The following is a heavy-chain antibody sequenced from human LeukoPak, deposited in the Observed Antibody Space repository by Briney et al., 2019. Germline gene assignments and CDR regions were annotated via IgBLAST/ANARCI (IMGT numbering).Heavy chain of an antibody. J-gene: IGHJ4*02. D-gene: IGHD2-2*02. CDR3: ARGGVAAAIQRGEGNFDY. CDR2: ISYDGSNK. Sequence: GGSLRLSCAASGFTFSSYAMHWVRQAPGKGLEWVAVISYDGSNKYYADSVKGRFTISRDNPENTLYLQMNSLRAEDTAVYYCARGGVAAAIQRGEGNFDYWGQGTLVTVSS. V-gene: IGHV3-30-3*01. CDR1: GFTFSSYA.